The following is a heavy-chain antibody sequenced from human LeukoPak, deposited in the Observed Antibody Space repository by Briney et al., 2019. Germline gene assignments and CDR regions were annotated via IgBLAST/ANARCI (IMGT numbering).Heavy chain of an antibody. D-gene: IGHD3-10*01. CDR1: GGSIRAFF. J-gene: IGHJ5*02. CDR2: IYYSGTT. CDR3: ARVGYCSGRWGWFDP. Sequence: PSETLSLTCTVSGGSIRAFFWSWIRQSPGKGLEYIGYIYYSGTTDYNPTLKSRVSMSVDTSKNQFFLNLTSVTAADTAIYYCARVGYCSGRWGWFDPWGQGTLVTVSS. V-gene: IGHV4-59*01.